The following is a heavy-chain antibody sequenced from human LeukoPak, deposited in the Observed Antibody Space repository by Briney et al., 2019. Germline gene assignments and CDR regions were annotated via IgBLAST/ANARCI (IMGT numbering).Heavy chain of an antibody. CDR1: GCSFTSYW. J-gene: IGHJ5*02. CDR2: IYPGDSDT. D-gene: IGHD2-2*02. Sequence: GESLKISCKGSGCSFTSYWIGWVRQMPGKGLEWMGIIYPGDSDTRYSPSFQGQVTISADKSISTAYLQWSSLKASDTAMYYCARRVGYCSSTSCYTSGDYNWFDPWGQGTLVTVSS. V-gene: IGHV5-51*01. CDR3: ARRVGYCSSTSCYTSGDYNWFDP.